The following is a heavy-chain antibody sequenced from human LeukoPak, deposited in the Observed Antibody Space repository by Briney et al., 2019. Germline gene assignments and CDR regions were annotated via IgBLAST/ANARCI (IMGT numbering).Heavy chain of an antibody. V-gene: IGHV3-23*01. D-gene: IGHD3-10*01. J-gene: IGHJ4*02. CDR1: GFTFSNYA. Sequence: GGSLRLSCVASGFTFSNYAMSWVRQAPEKGLEWVSVISGSGGTIHDADSVKGRFTISRDNSKNTLYLQMNSLRAEDTAVYYCAKARFVGGIYYIGVWGKEPLVPVPS. CDR3: AKARFVGGIYYIGV. CDR2: ISGSGGTI.